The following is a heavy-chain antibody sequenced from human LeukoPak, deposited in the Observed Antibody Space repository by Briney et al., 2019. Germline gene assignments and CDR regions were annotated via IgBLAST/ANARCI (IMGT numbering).Heavy chain of an antibody. CDR3: AIQERGDTGNWYFDL. Sequence: GGSLRLSCAASGFTVSNNYLHWVRQAPGKGLEWVAVISYDGSNKYYADSVKGRFTISRDNFKNTLYLQMNSLRAEDTAVYYCAIQERGDTGNWYFDLWGRGILVTVSS. CDR1: GFTVSNNY. J-gene: IGHJ2*01. V-gene: IGHV3-30*14. CDR2: ISYDGSNK. D-gene: IGHD1-14*01.